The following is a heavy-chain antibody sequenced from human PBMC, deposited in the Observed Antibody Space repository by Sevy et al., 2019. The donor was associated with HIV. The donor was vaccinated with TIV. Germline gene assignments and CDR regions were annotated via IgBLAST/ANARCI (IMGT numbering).Heavy chain of an antibody. D-gene: IGHD4-17*01. V-gene: IGHV4-31*03. Sequence: SETLSLTCTVSGGSISSGGYYWSWIRQHPGKGLEWIGYIYYSGSTYYNPSLKSRVTISVDTSKNQFSLKLSSVTAADTAGYYCARVLGPDYGDPVFFYFDYWGQGTLVTVSS. CDR3: ARVLGPDYGDPVFFYFDY. CDR2: IYYSGST. CDR1: GGSISSGGYY. J-gene: IGHJ4*02.